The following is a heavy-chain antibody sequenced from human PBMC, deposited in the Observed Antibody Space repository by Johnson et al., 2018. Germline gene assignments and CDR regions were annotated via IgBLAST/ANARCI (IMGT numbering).Heavy chain of an antibody. CDR1: GFTFSSYA. V-gene: IGHV3-23*04. D-gene: IGHD1-26*01. Sequence: VQLVQSGGGLIQPGGSXRLSCAASGFTFSSYAMSWVRQAPGKGLEWVSAVSDGGAGTYYADSVKGRFTISRDNSKNTLYLQMNSLRAEDTAVYYGARDYSGGYWGDAFDIWGEGTMVTVSS. CDR3: ARDYSGGYWGDAFDI. CDR2: VSDGGAGT. J-gene: IGHJ3*02.